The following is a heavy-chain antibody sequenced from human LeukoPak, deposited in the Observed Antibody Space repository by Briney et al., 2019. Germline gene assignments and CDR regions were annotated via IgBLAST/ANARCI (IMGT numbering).Heavy chain of an antibody. CDR1: GFTVSSNY. CDR3: ARGITMVRGVIIPDDAFDI. J-gene: IGHJ3*02. CDR2: IYSGGST. Sequence: PGGSLRLSCAASGFTVSSNYMSWVRQAPGKGLEWVSVIYSGGSTYYADSVKGRFTIFRDNSKNALYLQMNSLRAEDTAVYYCARGITMVRGVIIPDDAFDIWGQGTMVTVSS. D-gene: IGHD3-10*01. V-gene: IGHV3-53*01.